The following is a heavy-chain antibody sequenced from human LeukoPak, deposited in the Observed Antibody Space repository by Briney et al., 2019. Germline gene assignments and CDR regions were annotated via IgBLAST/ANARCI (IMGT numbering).Heavy chain of an antibody. CDR2: IIPIFGTA. J-gene: IGHJ4*02. Sequence: ASVKVSCKASGGTFSSYAISWLRQAPGQGLEWMGGIIPIFGTANYAQKFQGRVTITTDESTSTAYMELSSLRSEDTAVYYCARGYSGYVPFDYWGQGTLVTVSS. D-gene: IGHD5-12*01. CDR3: ARGYSGYVPFDY. CDR1: GGTFSSYA. V-gene: IGHV1-69*05.